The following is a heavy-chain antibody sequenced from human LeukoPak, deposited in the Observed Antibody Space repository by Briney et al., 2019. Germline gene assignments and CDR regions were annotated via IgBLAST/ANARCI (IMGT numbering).Heavy chain of an antibody. Sequence: PGGSLRLSCAASGFTFSSYAMSWVRQAPGKGLEWVSAISGSGGSTYYADSVKGRFTISRDNSKNTLYLQMNSLRAEDTAVYYCAKDGYSYGYVEGFDYWGQGTLVTVSS. CDR2: ISGSGGST. CDR3: AKDGYSYGYVEGFDY. D-gene: IGHD5-18*01. CDR1: GFTFSSYA. J-gene: IGHJ4*02. V-gene: IGHV3-23*01.